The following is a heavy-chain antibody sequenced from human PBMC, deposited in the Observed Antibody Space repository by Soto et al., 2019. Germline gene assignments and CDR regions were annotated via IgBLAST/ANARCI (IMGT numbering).Heavy chain of an antibody. D-gene: IGHD3-16*01. J-gene: IGHJ4*02. CDR1: GYTFTSYA. CDR3: ARDWGESPNYFDY. V-gene: IGHV1-3*01. CDR2: INAGNGNT. Sequence: GASVKVSCKASGYTFTSYAMHWVRQAPGQRLEWMGWINAGNGNTKYSQKFQGRVTITRDTSASTAYMGLSSLRSEDTAVYYCARDWGESPNYFDYWGQGTLVTVSS.